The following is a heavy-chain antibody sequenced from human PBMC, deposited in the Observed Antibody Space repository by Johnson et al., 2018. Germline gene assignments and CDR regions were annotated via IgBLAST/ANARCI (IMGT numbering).Heavy chain of an antibody. J-gene: IGHJ3*02. V-gene: IGHV1-46*01. CDR1: GYTFTSYY. CDR2: INPSGGSP. Sequence: QVQLVETGAEVKKPGASVKVSCKASGYTFTSYYMHWVRQAPGQGLEWMGIINPSGGSPSYAQKFQGRVTMTRDTSTSPVYMELSSLGSEDTAGYYCARDGRVEMATINAFDIWGQGTMVTVSS. D-gene: IGHD5-24*01. CDR3: ARDGRVEMATINAFDI.